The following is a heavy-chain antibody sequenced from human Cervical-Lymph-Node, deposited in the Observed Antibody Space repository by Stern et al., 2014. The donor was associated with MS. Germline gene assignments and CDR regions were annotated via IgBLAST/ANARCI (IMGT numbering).Heavy chain of an antibody. CDR3: AKVSADLWLPEIFFDY. CDR1: GFTFSRYA. J-gene: IGHJ4*02. Sequence: EVPLVESGGGLVQPGGSLRLSCAASGFTFSRYAMLWVRQAPGTGLAWVSHFSGSGGSTDYTESVKGRFTISRDNSKNTLYLQMNSLRAEDTALYYCAKVSADLWLPEIFFDYWGQGTLVTVSS. V-gene: IGHV3-23*04. D-gene: IGHD5-18*01. CDR2: FSGSGGST.